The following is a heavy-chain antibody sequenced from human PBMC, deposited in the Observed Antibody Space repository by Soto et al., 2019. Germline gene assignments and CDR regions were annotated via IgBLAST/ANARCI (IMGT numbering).Heavy chain of an antibody. V-gene: IGHV3-74*01. CDR3: ARQDYSTTWYLNY. CDR1: GFTFSSYW. Sequence: PGGSLRLSCAASGFTFSSYWMHWVRQAPGKGLVWVSRINSAGATYYADSVKGRFTISRDNSKNTLYLQMNSLRAEDTAVYYCARQDYSTTWYLNYWGQGTLVTVSS. J-gene: IGHJ4*02. CDR2: INSAGAT. D-gene: IGHD6-13*01.